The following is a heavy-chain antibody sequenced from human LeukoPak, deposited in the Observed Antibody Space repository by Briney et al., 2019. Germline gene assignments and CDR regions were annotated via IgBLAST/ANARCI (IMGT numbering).Heavy chain of an antibody. Sequence: SQTLSLTCAVSSLSISTGGYYWRWIRQHPGKGLEWIGHIFYSGSTYYNPSLKSRVTIMVDMSNNHFSLKLTSVTAADTAVYYCARLTGATSNDAIDIWGQGTMVTVSS. V-gene: IGHV4-31*11. CDR1: SLSISTGGYY. CDR2: IFYSGST. CDR3: ARLTGATSNDAIDI. D-gene: IGHD5-12*01. J-gene: IGHJ3*02.